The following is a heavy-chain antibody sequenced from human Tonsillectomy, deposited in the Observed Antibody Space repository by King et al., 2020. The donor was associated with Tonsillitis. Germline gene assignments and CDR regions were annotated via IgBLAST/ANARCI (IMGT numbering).Heavy chain of an antibody. Sequence: VQLVESGGGVVQPGRSLRLSCAASGFTFSDYGIHWVRQAPGKGLEWVAVIAYDGSNEYYADSVKGRFTISRDNSKNTLYLQMNSLRADDTAVYYCAKRFRWKLLPPTPDALDIWGQGTMVTVSS. CDR3: AKRFRWKLLPPTPDALDI. J-gene: IGHJ3*02. CDR1: GFTFSDYG. CDR2: IAYDGSNE. D-gene: IGHD4-23*01. V-gene: IGHV3-30*18.